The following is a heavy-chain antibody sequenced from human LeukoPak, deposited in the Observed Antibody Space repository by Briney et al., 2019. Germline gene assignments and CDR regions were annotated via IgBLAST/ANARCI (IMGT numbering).Heavy chain of an antibody. V-gene: IGHV3-11*01. CDR2: ISNSGSTI. D-gene: IGHD3-16*02. CDR1: GFIFTDYS. J-gene: IGHJ4*02. CDR3: ATEGSGDYDYAWGSYRSYYFDY. Sequence: GGSLRLSCAASGFIFTDYSMSWIRQAPGKGLEWVSYISNSGSTIYYADSVKGRFTISRDNAKNSLYLQMNNLRAEDTAVYYCATEGSGDYDYAWGSYRSYYFDYWGQGTLVTVSS.